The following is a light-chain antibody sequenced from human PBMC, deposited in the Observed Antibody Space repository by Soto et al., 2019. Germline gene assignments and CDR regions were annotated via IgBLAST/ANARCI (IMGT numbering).Light chain of an antibody. V-gene: IGKV3-15*01. CDR3: QQYNSYPIT. CDR2: GAS. J-gene: IGKJ5*01. CDR1: QNVSSN. Sequence: EIVMTQSPATLSVSPGERATLSCRASQNVSSNLAWYQQKPGQAPRLLIYGASTRATGIPARFSGSGSGTEFALTISSLQSEDFAVYYCQQYNSYPITFGQGTRLEIK.